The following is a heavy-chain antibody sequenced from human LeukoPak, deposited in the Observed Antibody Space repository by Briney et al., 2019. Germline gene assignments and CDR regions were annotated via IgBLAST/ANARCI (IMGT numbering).Heavy chain of an antibody. CDR3: ARSPVQCSSSTCFGFYFDY. CDR1: GGSISSSSYY. CDR2: VYYSGST. V-gene: IGHV4-39*01. J-gene: IGHJ4*02. Sequence: SETLSLTCTVSGGSISSSSYYWGWVRQPPGKGREWIGSVYYSGSTYYNPSLKSRVPISVDTSKNQFSLKLSSVTAADTAVYYCARSPVQCSSSTCFGFYFDYWGQGTLGIAS. D-gene: IGHD2-2*01.